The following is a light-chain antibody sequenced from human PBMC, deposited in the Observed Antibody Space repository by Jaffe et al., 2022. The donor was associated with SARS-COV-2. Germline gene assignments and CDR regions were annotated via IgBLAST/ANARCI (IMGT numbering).Light chain of an antibody. Sequence: ETVLTQSPATLSVSPGETATISCRASQSVNNNLNWYQQKPGQAPRLLIFGASTRATGIPARFRGSGSGTEFTLTISSLQSEDFAVYHCQQYNDWPPLTFGGGTRVEIK. CDR3: QQYNDWPPLT. J-gene: IGKJ4*01. CDR1: QSVNNN. V-gene: IGKV3-15*01. CDR2: GAS.